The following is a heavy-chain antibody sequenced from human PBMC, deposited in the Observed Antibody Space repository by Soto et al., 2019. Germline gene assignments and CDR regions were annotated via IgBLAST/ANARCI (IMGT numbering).Heavy chain of an antibody. CDR2: MNPNSGNT. CDR3: ARVAYYYDSRGYSTPRGYFDY. V-gene: IGHV1-8*01. CDR1: GYTFTSYD. D-gene: IGHD3-22*01. J-gene: IGHJ4*02. Sequence: GASVKVSCKASGYTFTSYDINWVRQATGQGLEWMGWMNPNSGNTGYAQKFQGRVTMTRNTSISTAYMELSSLRSEDTAVYYCARVAYYYDSRGYSTPRGYFDYWGQGTPVTVSS.